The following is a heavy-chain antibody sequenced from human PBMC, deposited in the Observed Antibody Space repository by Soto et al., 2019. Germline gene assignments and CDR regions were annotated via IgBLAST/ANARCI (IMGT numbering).Heavy chain of an antibody. V-gene: IGHV3-48*01. Sequence: GGSLRLSCAASGFTFSSYSMNWVRQAPGKGLEWVSYISSSGSTIYYADSVKGRFTISRDNAKNSLYLQMNSLRAEDTAAYYCARDEYNWNDMGAFDIWGQGTMVTVSS. CDR1: GFTFSSYS. J-gene: IGHJ3*02. D-gene: IGHD1-1*01. CDR2: ISSSGSTI. CDR3: ARDEYNWNDMGAFDI.